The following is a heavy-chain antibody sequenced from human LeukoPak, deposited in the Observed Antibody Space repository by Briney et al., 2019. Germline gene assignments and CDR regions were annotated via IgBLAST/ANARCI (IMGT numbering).Heavy chain of an antibody. Sequence: GGSLRLSCAASGFTFNSYWMSWVRQAQEKGPEWLANIWQDGSDKQYVDSVKGRFTISRDNAKNSLYLQMNSLSAEDTAVYYCARHSRGSPIDDWGQGTLVTVSS. CDR1: GFTFNSYW. V-gene: IGHV3-7*01. CDR2: IWQDGSDK. D-gene: IGHD2-15*01. CDR3: ARHSRGSPIDD. J-gene: IGHJ4*02.